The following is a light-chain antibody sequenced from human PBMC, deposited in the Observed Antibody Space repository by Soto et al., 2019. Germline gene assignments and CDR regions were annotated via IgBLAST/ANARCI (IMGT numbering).Light chain of an antibody. J-gene: IGKJ5*01. CDR2: GAS. V-gene: IGKV3D-20*02. CDR1: QSVSNNY. CDR3: EPRMNWPLT. Sequence: ESVLTDAPGTLSLSPGERATLSCRASQSVSNNYLAWCQQKPGQAHRLLIYGASNRATGIPDRFSGSGSGTDFTLTIRSLEPEDFAVYYCEPRMNWPLTFGQGTRLEIK.